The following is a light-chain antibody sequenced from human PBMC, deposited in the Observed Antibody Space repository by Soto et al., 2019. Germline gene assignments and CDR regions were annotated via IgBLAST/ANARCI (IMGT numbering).Light chain of an antibody. CDR2: GAY. Sequence: DIQMTQSPSTLSASVGDRVTITCRASQSINNWLAWYQLKPGKAPKLLLYGAYSLESGVPSRFSGSGSGTEFTLTISSLQPDDFATYYCQHYNGYFGQGTKLELK. V-gene: IGKV1-5*03. J-gene: IGKJ2*01. CDR1: QSINNW. CDR3: QHYNGY.